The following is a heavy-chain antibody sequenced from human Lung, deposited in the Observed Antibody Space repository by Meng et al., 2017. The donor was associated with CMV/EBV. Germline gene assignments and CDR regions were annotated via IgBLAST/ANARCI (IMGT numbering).Heavy chain of an antibody. J-gene: IGHJ4*02. Sequence: GESXKISCAASGFTFSSYSMNWVRQAPGKGLEWVSSISSSSSYIYYADSVKGRFTSSRDNAKTSLYLQMNSLRAEDTAVYYCARDRGYSYGYLDYWGEGPLVTVSS. D-gene: IGHD5-18*01. CDR2: ISSSSSYI. V-gene: IGHV3-21*01. CDR3: ARDRGYSYGYLDY. CDR1: GFTFSSYS.